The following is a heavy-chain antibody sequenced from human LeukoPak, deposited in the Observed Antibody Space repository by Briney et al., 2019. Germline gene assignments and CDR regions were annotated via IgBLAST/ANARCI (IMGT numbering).Heavy chain of an antibody. CDR1: GYTFTGYY. V-gene: IGHV1-2*02. Sequence: ASVKVSCKASGYTFTGYYMHWVRQAPGQGLEWMGWINPNSGGTNYAQKFQGRVTMTRDTSISTAYMELSRLRSDDTAVYYCARDLSLYYYGSGSYYQIDAFDTWGQGAMVTVSS. CDR2: INPNSGGT. J-gene: IGHJ3*02. D-gene: IGHD3-10*01. CDR3: ARDLSLYYYGSGSYYQIDAFDT.